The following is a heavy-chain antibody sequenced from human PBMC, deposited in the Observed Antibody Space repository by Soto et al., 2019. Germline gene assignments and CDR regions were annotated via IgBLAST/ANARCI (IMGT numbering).Heavy chain of an antibody. D-gene: IGHD3-22*01. J-gene: IGHJ3*01. Sequence: GSSVKVSFKASGYTFTSYYIHWLRHAPVQLLELMGMINPGAGGTRYAQNFQGRVTMTRDTFMSIVYLDVNSLRSGDTAVYYCARAPPRHKNNPYHYDQDVFDVWGQGTKVTVSS. CDR1: GYTFTSYY. CDR2: INPGAGGT. V-gene: IGHV1-46*01. CDR3: ARAPPRHKNNPYHYDQDVFDV.